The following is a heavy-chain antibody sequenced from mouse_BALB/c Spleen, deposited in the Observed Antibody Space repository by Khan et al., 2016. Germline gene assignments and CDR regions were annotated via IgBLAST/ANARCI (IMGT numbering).Heavy chain of an antibody. D-gene: IGHD2-4*01. CDR2: ISCYNGAT. CDR3: ARGDYDGYYAMDY. V-gene: IGHV1S34*01. CDR1: GYSFTGYY. Sequence: LVKTGASVKISCKASGYSFTGYYMHWVKQSHGKSLEWFGYISCYNGATNYNQKFKGKATFTVDTSYSTAYMQFNSLTSEDSAVYYFARGDYDGYYAMDYWGQGTSVAVSS. J-gene: IGHJ4*01.